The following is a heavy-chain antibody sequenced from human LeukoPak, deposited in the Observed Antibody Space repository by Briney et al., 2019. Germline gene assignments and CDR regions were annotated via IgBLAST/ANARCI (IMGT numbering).Heavy chain of an antibody. Sequence: KAGGSLRLSCAASGFTFSSYEMNCVRQAPGKGLEWVSYISSIGSTIYYADSVKGRFTISRDNAKNSLYQQMNGLRAEDTAVYYCAELGITMIGGVWGKGTTVTISS. D-gene: IGHD3-10*02. CDR3: AELGITMIGGV. J-gene: IGHJ6*04. CDR2: ISSIGSTI. V-gene: IGHV3-48*03. CDR1: GFTFSSYE.